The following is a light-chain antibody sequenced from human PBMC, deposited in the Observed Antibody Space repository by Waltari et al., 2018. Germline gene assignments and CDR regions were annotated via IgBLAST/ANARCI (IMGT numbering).Light chain of an antibody. CDR1: SSRVGSNF. V-gene: IGLV1-47*01. CDR2: RSD. CDR3: AAWDDSLSAYV. Sequence: QSVLTQPPSASGTPGQEVTLSCSGTSSRVGSNFVFWYQQLPGAAPKLLIFRSDRRPSGVPDRISGSKSGTSASLVITGLRSEDEADYYCAAWDDSLSAYVFGTGTKVTVL. J-gene: IGLJ1*01.